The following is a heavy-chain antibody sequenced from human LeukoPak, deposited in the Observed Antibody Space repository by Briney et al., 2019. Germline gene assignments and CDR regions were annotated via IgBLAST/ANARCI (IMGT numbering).Heavy chain of an antibody. V-gene: IGHV1-8*01. D-gene: IGHD3-10*01. CDR2: MNPNSGNT. J-gene: IGHJ3*02. Sequence: GASVKVSCKASGYTFTSYDINWVRQATGQGLEWMGWMNPNSGNTGYAQKFQGRVTMTRNTSISTAYMELSSLRSEDTAVYYCVRGLDITMVRGVTCFDIWGQGTMVTVSS. CDR3: VRGLDITMVRGVTCFDI. CDR1: GYTFTSYD.